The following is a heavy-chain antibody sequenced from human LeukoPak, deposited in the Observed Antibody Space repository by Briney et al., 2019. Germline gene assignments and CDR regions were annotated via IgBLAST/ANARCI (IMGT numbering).Heavy chain of an antibody. J-gene: IGHJ4*02. Sequence: PGGSLRLSCAASGFSLSAYWMTWVRQAPGKGQEWVANINRDGSQKNHVDSVKGRFTISRDNAENSLFLQMNSLTAGDTAVYYCAKDHEPYSSGRYYFDYWGQGTLVTVSS. V-gene: IGHV3-7*01. CDR3: AKDHEPYSSGRYYFDY. CDR1: GFSLSAYW. CDR2: INRDGSQK. D-gene: IGHD6-19*01.